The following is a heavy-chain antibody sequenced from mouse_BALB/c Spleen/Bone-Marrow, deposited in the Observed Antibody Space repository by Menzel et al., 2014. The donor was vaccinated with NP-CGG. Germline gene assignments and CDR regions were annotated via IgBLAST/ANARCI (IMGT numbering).Heavy chain of an antibody. D-gene: IGHD4-1*01. V-gene: IGHV14-3*02. J-gene: IGHJ4*01. Sequence: VQLKDSGAELVKPGASVKLSCTASGFNIKDTYMHWVKQRPEQGLEWIGRIDPANGNTKYDPKFQGKATITADTSSNTAYLQLSSLTPEDTAVYYCARWEYYAMDYWGQGTSVTVSS. CDR3: ARWEYYAMDY. CDR2: IDPANGNT. CDR1: GFNIKDTY.